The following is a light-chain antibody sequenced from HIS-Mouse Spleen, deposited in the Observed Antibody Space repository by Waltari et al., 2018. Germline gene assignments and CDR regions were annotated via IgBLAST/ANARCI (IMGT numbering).Light chain of an antibody. CDR2: RNN. CDR1: SSNIGSNY. V-gene: IGLV1-47*01. J-gene: IGLJ3*02. CDR3: AAWDDSLSGPV. Sequence: QSVLTQPPSASGTPGQRVPISCSGSSSNIGSNYVSWYQQLPGTAPNLLIYRNNQRPSGVPDRFSGSKSGTSASLAISGLRSEDEADYYCAAWDDSLSGPVFGGGTKLTVL.